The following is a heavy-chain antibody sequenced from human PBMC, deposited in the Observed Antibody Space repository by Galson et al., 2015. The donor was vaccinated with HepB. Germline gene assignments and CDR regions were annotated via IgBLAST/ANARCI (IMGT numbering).Heavy chain of an antibody. J-gene: IGHJ5*02. Sequence: SVKVSCKASGSTFTSYDMNWVRQATGQGLEWMGWMNPNSGNTAYAQKFQGRVTMTRNTSISTAYMELSSLRPEDTAVYYCARGGFDPWGQGTLVTVSS. CDR3: ARGGFDP. CDR2: MNPNSGNT. CDR1: GSTFTSYD. V-gene: IGHV1-8*01.